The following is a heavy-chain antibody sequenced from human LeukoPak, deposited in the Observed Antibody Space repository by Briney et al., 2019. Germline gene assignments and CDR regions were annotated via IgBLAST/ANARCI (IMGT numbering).Heavy chain of an antibody. J-gene: IGHJ4*02. CDR1: GFSFDNRA. CDR3: ARGGKDGYNYRVYYFDY. V-gene: IGHV3-23*01. Sequence: PGGSLRLSCAASGFSFDNRAMSWLRQAPGKGLEWVSTITGSGTTTYYADSVKGRFTISRDISRKTVYLQMNSLRAEDTAVYYCARGGKDGYNYRVYYFDYWAREPWSPSPQ. D-gene: IGHD5-24*01. CDR2: ITGSGTTT.